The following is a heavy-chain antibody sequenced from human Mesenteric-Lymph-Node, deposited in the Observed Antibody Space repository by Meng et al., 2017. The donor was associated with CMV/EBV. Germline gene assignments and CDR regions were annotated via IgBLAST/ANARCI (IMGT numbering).Heavy chain of an antibody. V-gene: IGHV3-30-3*02. Sequence: GESLKISCAASGFTFSSYAMHWVRQAPGEGLEWVAVIAYDGSNKYYGDSVKGRFTISRDNSKNTLYLQMNSPRPEDTAVYYCVKDCSGGTCWDYSYSGMDVWGQGTTVTVSS. J-gene: IGHJ6*02. CDR3: VKDCSGGTCWDYSYSGMDV. CDR1: GFTFSSYA. CDR2: IAYDGSNK. D-gene: IGHD2-15*01.